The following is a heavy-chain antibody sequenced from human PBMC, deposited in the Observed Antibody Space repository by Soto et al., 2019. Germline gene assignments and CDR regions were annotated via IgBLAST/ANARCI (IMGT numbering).Heavy chain of an antibody. CDR2: VSPSGGRT. Sequence: ASVKVSCKASGYRFTSYFVHWVRQAPGQGLQWMGIVSPSGGRTTYAQDFQGRITMTSDTSTSTVYMELSSLRSEDTAVYYCARDVSRRQTYFGMDVWGQGTTVTVSS. V-gene: IGHV1-46*01. J-gene: IGHJ6*02. CDR1: GYRFTSYF. CDR3: ARDVSRRQTYFGMDV.